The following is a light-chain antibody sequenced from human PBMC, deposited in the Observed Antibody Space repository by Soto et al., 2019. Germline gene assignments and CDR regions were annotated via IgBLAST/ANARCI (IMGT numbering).Light chain of an antibody. Sequence: QSALTQPPSASGSPGQSVTISCTGTSSDVGGYNYVSWYQQHPGKAPKLMIYEVSKRPSGVPDRFSASKSGNTASLTVSGLQAEDEADYYCSSYAGSNNLVFGGGTQLTVL. CDR2: EVS. CDR1: SSDVGGYNY. CDR3: SSYAGSNNLV. V-gene: IGLV2-8*01. J-gene: IGLJ2*01.